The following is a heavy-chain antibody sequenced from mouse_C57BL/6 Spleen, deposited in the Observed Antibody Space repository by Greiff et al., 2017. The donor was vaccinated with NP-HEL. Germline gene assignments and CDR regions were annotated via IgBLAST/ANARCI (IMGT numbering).Heavy chain of an antibody. D-gene: IGHD1-1*01. CDR3: ARSGYYGSSYEYFDY. CDR2: INPNNGGT. CDR1: GYTFTDYN. J-gene: IGHJ2*01. Sequence: EVQLQQSGPELVKPGASVKIPCKASGYTFTDYNMDWVKQSHGKSLAWIGDINPNNGGTIYNQKFKGKATLTVDKSSSTAYMELRSLTSEDTAVYYCARSGYYGSSYEYFDYWGQGTTLTVSS. V-gene: IGHV1-18*01.